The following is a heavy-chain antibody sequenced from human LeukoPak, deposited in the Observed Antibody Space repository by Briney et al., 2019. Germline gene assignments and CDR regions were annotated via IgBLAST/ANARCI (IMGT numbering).Heavy chain of an antibody. CDR3: AHRRGRYCSSTSCYYYYYYMDV. D-gene: IGHD2-2*01. V-gene: IGHV2-5*01. Sequence: ESGPTLVKPTQTLTLTCTFSGFSLSTSGVGVGWIRQPPGKALEWLALIYWNDDKRYSPSLKSRLTITKDTSKNQVVLTMTNMDPVDTATYYCAHRRGRYCSSTSCYYYYYYMDVWGKGTTVTVSS. CDR1: GFSLSTSGVG. J-gene: IGHJ6*03. CDR2: IYWNDDK.